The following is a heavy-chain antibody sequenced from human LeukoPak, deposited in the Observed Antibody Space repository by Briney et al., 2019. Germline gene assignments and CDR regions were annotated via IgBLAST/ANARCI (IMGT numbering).Heavy chain of an antibody. CDR1: GGTFSSYT. CDR3: ARDIRDYGGNLPSDY. CDR2: IIPILGIA. Sequence: GASVKVSCKASGGTFSSYTISWVPQAPGQGLEWMGRIIPILGIANYAQKFQGRVTITADKSTSTAYMELSSLRSEDTAVYYCARDIRDYGGNLPSDYWGQGTLVTVSS. V-gene: IGHV1-69*04. J-gene: IGHJ4*02. D-gene: IGHD4-23*01.